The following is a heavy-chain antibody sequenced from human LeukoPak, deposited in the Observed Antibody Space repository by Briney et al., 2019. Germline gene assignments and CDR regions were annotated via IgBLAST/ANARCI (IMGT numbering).Heavy chain of an antibody. V-gene: IGHV4-61*02. D-gene: IGHD3-16*01. CDR1: AGSISSGSYY. CDR3: ARDSYDYVWGSSNFDY. Sequence: SETLSLTCTVSAGSISSGSYYWRWLRQPAGKGLEWIGRIYTSGSTNYNPSLKSRVTISVETSKNQFSLKLSSVTAADTAVYYCARDSYDYVWGSSNFDYWGQGTLVTVSS. J-gene: IGHJ4*02. CDR2: IYTSGST.